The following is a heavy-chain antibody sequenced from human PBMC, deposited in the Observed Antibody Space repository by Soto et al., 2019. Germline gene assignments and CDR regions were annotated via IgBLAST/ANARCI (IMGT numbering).Heavy chain of an antibody. V-gene: IGHV3-15*01. Sequence: GGSLRLSCAASGFTFSNAWMSWVRQAPGKGLEWVGRIKSKTDGGTTDYAAPVKGRFTISRDDSKNTLYLQMNSLKTEDTAVYYCTTDPVEGIMITFGGVIVAGWGQGTLVTVSS. J-gene: IGHJ4*02. CDR3: TTDPVEGIMITFGGVIVAG. CDR1: GFTFSNAW. D-gene: IGHD3-16*02. CDR2: IKSKTDGGTT.